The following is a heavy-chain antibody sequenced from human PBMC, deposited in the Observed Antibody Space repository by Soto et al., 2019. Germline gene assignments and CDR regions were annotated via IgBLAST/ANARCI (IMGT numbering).Heavy chain of an antibody. CDR1: GDSFTSYL. CDR3: ARHPASIAAAGREGNWLDT. CDR2: IYPGDSDR. J-gene: IGHJ5*02. Sequence: PGESLKISCKSSGDSFTSYLIGWVRQMPGKGLEWMGIIYPGDSDRRYSPSFKGQVTISADKSISTAYLPWSSLKASDTAMYYWARHPASIAAAGREGNWLDTWGQGTLVTVS. V-gene: IGHV5-51*01. D-gene: IGHD6-13*01.